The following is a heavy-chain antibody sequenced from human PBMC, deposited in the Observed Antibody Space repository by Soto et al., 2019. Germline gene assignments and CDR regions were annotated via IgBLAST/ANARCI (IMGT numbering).Heavy chain of an antibody. V-gene: IGHV3-21*01. CDR2: ISSSSSYI. Sequence: EVQLVESGGGLVKPGGSLRLSCAASGFTFSSYSMNWVRQAPGKGLEWVSSISSSSSYIYYADSVKGRFTISRDNAKNSLYLQRNSLRAEDTAVYYCASPNYYYDSSGYYGYWGQGTLVTVSS. D-gene: IGHD3-22*01. CDR3: ASPNYYYDSSGYYGY. J-gene: IGHJ4*02. CDR1: GFTFSSYS.